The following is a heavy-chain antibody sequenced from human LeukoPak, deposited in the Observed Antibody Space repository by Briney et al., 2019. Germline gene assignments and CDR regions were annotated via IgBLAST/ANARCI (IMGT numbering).Heavy chain of an antibody. CDR2: INPRDSDI. CDR3: AREYWGSLDS. J-gene: IGHJ4*02. CDR1: GYWFVTYW. V-gene: IGHV5-51*01. Sequence: GESLKISCKGSGYWFVTYWIAWVRQMPGKGLEWMGIINPRDSDIRYSPSFQGQVTISVDNSINTVYLQWSSLNVSDTAMHYCAREYWGSLDSWGQGTLLTVSS. D-gene: IGHD2/OR15-2a*01.